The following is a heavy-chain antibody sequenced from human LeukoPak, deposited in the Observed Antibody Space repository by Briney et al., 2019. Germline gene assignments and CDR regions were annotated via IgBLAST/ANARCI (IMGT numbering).Heavy chain of an antibody. D-gene: IGHD3-10*01. J-gene: IGHJ5*02. V-gene: IGHV3-30*02. CDR2: IRYDGSNK. CDR3: AKDLVLLWFGELGGNWFDP. CDR1: GCTFSSYG. Sequence: GSLRLSCAASGCTFSSYGMHWVRQAPGKGLEWVAFIRYDGSNKYYADSVKGRFTISRDNSKNTLYLQMNSLRAEDTAVYCCAKDLVLLWFGELGGNWFDPWGQGTLVTVSS.